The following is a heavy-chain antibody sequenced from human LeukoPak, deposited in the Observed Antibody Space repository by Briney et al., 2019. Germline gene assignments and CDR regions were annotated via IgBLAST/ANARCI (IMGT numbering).Heavy chain of an antibody. V-gene: IGHV4-39*01. D-gene: IGHD3-9*01. CDR1: GASIRNSDYY. CDR2: IYYSGTT. J-gene: IGHJ6*03. CDR3: ARQSGHNILTGYYGYYYYYMDV. Sequence: PSETLSLTCTVSGASIRNSDYYWGWIRQPPGKGLEWIGSIYYSGTTYYNPSLKSRVTISVDTSKNQFSLKLSSVTAADTAVYYCARQSGHNILTGYYGYYYYYMDVWGKGTTVTVSS.